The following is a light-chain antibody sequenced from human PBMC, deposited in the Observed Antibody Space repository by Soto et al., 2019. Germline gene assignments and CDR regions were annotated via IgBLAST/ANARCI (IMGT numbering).Light chain of an antibody. CDR2: EVS. Sequence: QAMLTXPASAAGSPGQSVTIASPGTRSDVGGYNYVSWYQQHPGKAPKLMIYEVSKRPSGVPDRFSGSKSGNTASLTVSGLQAEDEADYYCSSYAGSNNHVFGTGTKVTVL. J-gene: IGLJ1*01. CDR3: SSYAGSNNHV. CDR1: RSDVGGYNY. V-gene: IGLV2-8*01.